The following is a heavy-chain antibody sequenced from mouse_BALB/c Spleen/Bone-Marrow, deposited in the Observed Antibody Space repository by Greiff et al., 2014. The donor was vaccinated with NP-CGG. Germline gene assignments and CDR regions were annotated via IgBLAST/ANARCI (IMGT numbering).Heavy chain of an antibody. V-gene: IGHV14-3*02. CDR2: IDPANGNT. J-gene: IGHJ3*01. Sequence: EVQLQQSGAELVKPGASVKLSCTASGFNIKDTYVHWVKQRPEQGLEWIGRIDPANGNTKYDPKFQGKATITADTSSNTAYLQLSSLTSEDTAVYYCAVYYDGSSLFAYWGQGTLVTVSA. CDR3: AVYYDGSSLFAY. CDR1: GFNIKDTY. D-gene: IGHD1-1*01.